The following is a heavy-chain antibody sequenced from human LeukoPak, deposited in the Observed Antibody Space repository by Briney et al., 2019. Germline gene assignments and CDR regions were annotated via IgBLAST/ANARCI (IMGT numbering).Heavy chain of an antibody. J-gene: IGHJ4*02. CDR3: ARSYYDSSGYYY. V-gene: IGHV1-3*01. CDR2: INAGNGNT. CDR1: GYTFTSYA. D-gene: IGHD3-22*01. Sequence: ASVKVSCKASGYTFTSYAIHWVRQAPGQRLEWMGWINAGNGNTKYSQKFQGRVTITRDTSASTAYMELSSLRSEDTAVYYCARSYYDSSGYYYWGQGTLVTVSS.